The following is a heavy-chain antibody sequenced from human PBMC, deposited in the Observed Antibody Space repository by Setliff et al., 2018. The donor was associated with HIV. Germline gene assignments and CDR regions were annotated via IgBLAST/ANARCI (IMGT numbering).Heavy chain of an antibody. V-gene: IGHV3-7*03. J-gene: IGHJ4*02. Sequence: PGGSLRLSCAASGFTFSTYWMSWVRQAPGKGLEWVANIKQDGSENYYVDSVKGRFTISRDNAKNSLYLQMNSLRAEDTAVYYCARDYYGSGSDFPTQFDYWGQGTLVTVSS. CDR1: GFTFSTYW. D-gene: IGHD3-10*01. CDR2: IKQDGSEN. CDR3: ARDYYGSGSDFPTQFDY.